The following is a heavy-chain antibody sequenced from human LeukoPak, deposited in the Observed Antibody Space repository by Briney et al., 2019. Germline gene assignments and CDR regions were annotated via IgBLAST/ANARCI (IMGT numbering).Heavy chain of an antibody. CDR1: DGSINSYY. J-gene: IGHJ6*02. D-gene: IGHD1-26*01. CDR2: IYYNGNT. CDR3: AGGRSNYYGMDV. Sequence: SETLSLTCSVSDGSINSYYWNWIRRPPGKGLEWIGYIYYNGNTNYSPSLKSRVTMSVDTSKNLFSLKVSSVTAADTAVYYCAGGRSNYYGMDVWGQGTTVTVSS. V-gene: IGHV4-59*01.